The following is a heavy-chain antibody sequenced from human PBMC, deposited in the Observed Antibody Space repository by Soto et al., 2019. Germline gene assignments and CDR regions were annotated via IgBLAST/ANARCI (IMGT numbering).Heavy chain of an antibody. CDR3: AKDLQSYGDYDYYCYGMDV. Sequence: QVQLVESGGGEVQPGRSLTISCAASGFTFSNYGMHWVRQAPGKGLEWGAGISYDGTNKFYSDSLKGRFTISSDNFKNTLTLQMNSLRADDTAVYSCAKDLQSYGDYDYYCYGMDVWGLGTRVTVSS. V-gene: IGHV3-30*18. J-gene: IGHJ6*02. D-gene: IGHD4-17*01. CDR2: ISYDGTNK. CDR1: GFTFSNYG.